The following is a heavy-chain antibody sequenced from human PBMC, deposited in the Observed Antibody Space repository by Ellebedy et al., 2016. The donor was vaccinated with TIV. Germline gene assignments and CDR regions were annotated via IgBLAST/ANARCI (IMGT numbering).Heavy chain of an antibody. J-gene: IGHJ4*02. CDR2: ITVSGGST. V-gene: IGHV3-23*01. Sequence: PGGSLRLSCAASGLTFSSHAMSWVRQAPGKGLEWVSSITVSGGSTYYADSVKGRFTISRDNSKNTLYLQMNSLSAEDTAVYYCARGPHSSAWYPLDYWGQGTLVTVSS. CDR1: GLTFSSHA. D-gene: IGHD6-19*01. CDR3: ARGPHSSAWYPLDY.